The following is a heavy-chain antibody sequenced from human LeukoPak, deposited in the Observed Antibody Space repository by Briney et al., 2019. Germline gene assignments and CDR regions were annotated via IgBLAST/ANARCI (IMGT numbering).Heavy chain of an antibody. Sequence: GGSLRLSCAASGFTFSSYSMNWVRQAPGKGLEWVSYISSSSSTICYADSVKGRFTISRDNAKNSLYLQMNSLRDEDTAVYYCAREPLYGSGSYSFDYWGQGTLVTVSS. J-gene: IGHJ4*02. CDR3: AREPLYGSGSYSFDY. V-gene: IGHV3-48*02. CDR2: ISSSSSTI. D-gene: IGHD3-10*01. CDR1: GFTFSSYS.